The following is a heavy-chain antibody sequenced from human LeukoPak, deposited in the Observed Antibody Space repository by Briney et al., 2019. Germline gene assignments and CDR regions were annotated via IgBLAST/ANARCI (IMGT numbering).Heavy chain of an antibody. V-gene: IGHV3-23*01. Sequence: GGSLRLSCAASGFTFSSYAMSWVRQAPGKGLEWVSAISGSGGSTYYADSVKGRFTISRDNSKNTLYLQMNSLSAEDTAVYYCAKALAWPYYYGMDVWGQGTTVTVSS. CDR2: ISGSGGST. J-gene: IGHJ6*02. CDR1: GFTFSSYA. CDR3: AKALAWPYYYGMDV.